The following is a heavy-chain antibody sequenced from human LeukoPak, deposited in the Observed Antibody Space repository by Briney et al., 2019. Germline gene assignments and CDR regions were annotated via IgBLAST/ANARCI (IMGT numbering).Heavy chain of an antibody. CDR1: GFTFSSYA. V-gene: IGHV3-30*02. CDR3: AKVGLGGSLY. CDR2: IRYDGSNK. J-gene: IGHJ4*02. D-gene: IGHD1-26*01. Sequence: GGSPRLSCAASGFTFSSYAVSWVRQAPGKGLEWVAFIRYDGSNKYYADSVKGRFTISRDNSKNTLYLQMNSLRAEDTAVYYCAKVGLGGSLYWGQGTLVTVSS.